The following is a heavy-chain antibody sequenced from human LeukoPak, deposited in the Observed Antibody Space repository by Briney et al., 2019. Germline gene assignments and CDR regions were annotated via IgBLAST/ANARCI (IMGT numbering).Heavy chain of an antibody. CDR3: ARGLTGYYDFWSGPRDAFDI. J-gene: IGHJ3*02. CDR2: INHSGST. D-gene: IGHD3-3*01. Sequence: PSETLSLTCAVYGGSFSGYYWSWIRQPPGKGLEWIGEINHSGSTNYNPSLKSRVTISVDTSKNQFSLKLSSVTAADTAVYYCARGLTGYYDFWSGPRDAFDIWGQGTMVTVSS. CDR1: GGSFSGYY. V-gene: IGHV4-34*01.